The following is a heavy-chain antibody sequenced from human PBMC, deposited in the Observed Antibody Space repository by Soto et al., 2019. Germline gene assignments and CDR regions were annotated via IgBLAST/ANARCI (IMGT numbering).Heavy chain of an antibody. CDR3: AKDLRGNRGY. D-gene: IGHD4-4*01. Sequence: GWSLRLSFAASGFTFSSYAMSWVRQAPGKGLEWVSAISGSGGSTYYADSVKGRFTISRDNSKNTLYLQMNSLRAEDTAVYYCAKDLRGNRGYWGQGTLVTVSS. V-gene: IGHV3-23*01. CDR1: GFTFSSYA. J-gene: IGHJ4*02. CDR2: ISGSGGST.